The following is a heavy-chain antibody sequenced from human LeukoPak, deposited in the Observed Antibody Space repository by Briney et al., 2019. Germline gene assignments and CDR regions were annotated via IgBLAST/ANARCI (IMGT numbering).Heavy chain of an antibody. CDR3: ARGLYDSSGYYPHAFDI. Sequence: PSETLSHTCAVYGGSFSGYYWSWIRQPPGKGLEWIGEINHSGSTNYNPSLKSRVTISVDTSKNQFSLKLSSVTAADTAVYYCARGLYDSSGYYPHAFDIWGQGTMVTVSS. CDR2: INHSGST. CDR1: GGSFSGYY. J-gene: IGHJ3*02. D-gene: IGHD3-22*01. V-gene: IGHV4-34*01.